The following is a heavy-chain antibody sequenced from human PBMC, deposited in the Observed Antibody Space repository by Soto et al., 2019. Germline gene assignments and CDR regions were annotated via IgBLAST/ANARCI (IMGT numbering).Heavy chain of an antibody. D-gene: IGHD4-17*01. V-gene: IGHV4-39*01. CDR3: ARHPLYGGYTRWFDP. CDR2: IYYSGST. CDR1: GGSFSCYY. Sequence: PSETLSLTGDVYGGSFSCYYLTWIRQPPGKGPEWIGSIYYSGSTYYNPSLTSRVTMFVDTSNNQFSLRLTSVTAADTAVYFCARHPLYGGYTRWFDPWGQGIVVTVSS. J-gene: IGHJ5*02.